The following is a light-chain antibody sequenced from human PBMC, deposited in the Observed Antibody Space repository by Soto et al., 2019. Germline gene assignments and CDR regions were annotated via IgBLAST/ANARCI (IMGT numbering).Light chain of an antibody. V-gene: IGLV2-8*01. CDR2: EVN. CDR1: SSDVGAYKY. CDR3: SSYAGTSNLV. J-gene: IGLJ3*02. Sequence: QSALTQPPSASGSPGQSVTISCTGTSSDVGAYKYVSWYQQHPGKVPKLMIYEVNKRPSGVPDRFSGSKSGNTASLTVSGLQAEDEADYYCSSYAGTSNLVFGGGTQLTVL.